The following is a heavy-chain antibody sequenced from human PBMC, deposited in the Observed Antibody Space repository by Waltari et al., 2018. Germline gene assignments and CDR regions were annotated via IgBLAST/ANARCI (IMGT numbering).Heavy chain of an antibody. CDR2: ISSNGGST. J-gene: IGHJ6*02. Sequence: EVQLVESGGGLVQPGGSLRLSCAASGFTFSSYAMHWVRQAPGKGLEYVSAISSNGGSTYYADSVKGRFTISRDNSKNTLYLQMGSLRAEDMAVYYCARDPVAGYYYYGMDVWGQGTTVTVSS. V-gene: IGHV3-64*07. CDR3: ARDPVAGYYYYGMDV. D-gene: IGHD6-19*01. CDR1: GFTFSSYA.